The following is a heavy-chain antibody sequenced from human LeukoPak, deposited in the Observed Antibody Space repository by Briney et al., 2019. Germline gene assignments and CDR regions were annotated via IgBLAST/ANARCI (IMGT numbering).Heavy chain of an antibody. Sequence: ASVRASSKASVYTLNNYYMKCVSRAPGQGLEGRGIINQSGCSTSYAHKLHGRVTMTRDTSTSTVYMELSSLRSDDTAVYYCARSRDYGDYFDYWGQGTLVTVSS. CDR3: ARSRDYGDYFDY. V-gene: IGHV1-46*02. D-gene: IGHD4-17*01. CDR1: VYTLNNYY. CDR2: INQSGCST. J-gene: IGHJ4*02.